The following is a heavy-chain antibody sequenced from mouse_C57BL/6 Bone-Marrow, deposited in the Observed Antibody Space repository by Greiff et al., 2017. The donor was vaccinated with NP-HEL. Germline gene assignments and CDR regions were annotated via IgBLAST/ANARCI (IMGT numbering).Heavy chain of an antibody. D-gene: IGHD2-1*01. Sequence: QVQLQQSGAELVKPGASVKMSCKASGYTFTTYPIEWVKQTHGKSLEWIGNFHPYNDDNESTDKFKNKATLTVEKYSSTVYLELSRLTSDYSSVYYCARGGNYWYYFDYWGQGTTLTVSS. CDR1: GYTFTTYP. V-gene: IGHV1-47*01. J-gene: IGHJ2*01. CDR2: FHPYNDDN. CDR3: ARGGNYWYYFDY.